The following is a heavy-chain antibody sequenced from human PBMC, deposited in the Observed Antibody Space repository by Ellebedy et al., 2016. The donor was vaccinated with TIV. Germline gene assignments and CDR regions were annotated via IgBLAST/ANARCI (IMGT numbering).Heavy chain of an antibody. CDR3: TTVDYGSGSYVNYYYGMDV. J-gene: IGHJ6*02. D-gene: IGHD3-10*01. CDR1: GFTFSNAW. CDR2: IKSKTDGGTT. Sequence: GGSLRLXXAASGFTFSNAWMSWVRQAPGKGLEWVGRIKSKTDGGTTDYAAPVKGRFTISRDDSKNTLYLQMNSLKTEDTAVYYCTTVDYGSGSYVNYYYGMDVWGQGTTVTVSS. V-gene: IGHV3-15*01.